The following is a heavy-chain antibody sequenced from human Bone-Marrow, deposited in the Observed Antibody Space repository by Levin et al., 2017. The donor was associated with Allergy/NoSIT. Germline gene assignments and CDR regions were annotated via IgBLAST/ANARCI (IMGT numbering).Heavy chain of an antibody. V-gene: IGHV3-53*01. CDR2: IYSGGST. Sequence: GGSLRLSCAASGFTVSSNYMSWVRQAPGKGLEWVSVIYSGGSTYYADSVKGRFTISRDNSKNTLYLQMNSLRAEDTAVYYCASIEGYCSGGSCPYYYYGMDVWGQGTTVTVSS. CDR1: GFTVSSNY. D-gene: IGHD2-15*01. J-gene: IGHJ6*02. CDR3: ASIEGYCSGGSCPYYYYGMDV.